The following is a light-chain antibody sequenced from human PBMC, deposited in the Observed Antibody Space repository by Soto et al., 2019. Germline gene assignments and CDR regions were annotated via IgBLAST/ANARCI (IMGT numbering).Light chain of an antibody. CDR1: SSNIGAGFD. Sequence: QSVLTQPPSVSGAPGQTVTISCTGSSSNIGAGFDVHWYQQLPGTAPKVLISDNSNRPSGVPDRFSGSKSGTSASLAITGLQAEDDADYYCQSYDSSLSNSGCVFGTGTKVTVL. V-gene: IGLV1-40*01. J-gene: IGLJ1*01. CDR2: DNS. CDR3: QSYDSSLSNSGCV.